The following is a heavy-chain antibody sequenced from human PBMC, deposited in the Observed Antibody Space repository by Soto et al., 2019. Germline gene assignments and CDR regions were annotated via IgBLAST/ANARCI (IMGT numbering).Heavy chain of an antibody. J-gene: IGHJ4*02. D-gene: IGHD6-13*01. Sequence: GGSLRLSCAASGFTFSSYSMNWVRQAPGKGLEWVSSFSSSSTYIYYADSVKGRFTISRDNAKSSLFLQMNSLRAEDTAIYYCAASSQLSYWGLGTLVTVSS. CDR2: FSSSSTYI. CDR1: GFTFSSYS. CDR3: AASSQLSY. V-gene: IGHV3-21*01.